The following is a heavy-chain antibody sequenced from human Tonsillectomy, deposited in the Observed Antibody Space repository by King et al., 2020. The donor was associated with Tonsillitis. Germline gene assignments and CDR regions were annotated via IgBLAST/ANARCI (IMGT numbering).Heavy chain of an antibody. Sequence: VQLLESGGGLVQPGGSLRLSCAASGFTFSSYAMNWVRQAPGKGLEWVSGISGSGASTYYADSVKGRFTISRDNSKNTLYLQMNSPRAEDTAVYYCAKDSRYCSSSSCYGGGYYMDVWGKGTTVTVSS. D-gene: IGHD2-2*01. CDR1: GFTFSSYA. CDR3: AKDSRYCSSSSCYGGGYYMDV. V-gene: IGHV3-23*01. CDR2: ISGSGAST. J-gene: IGHJ6*03.